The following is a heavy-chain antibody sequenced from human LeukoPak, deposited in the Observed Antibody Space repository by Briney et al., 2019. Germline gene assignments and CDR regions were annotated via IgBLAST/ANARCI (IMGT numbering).Heavy chain of an antibody. CDR1: GFTFSSYG. Sequence: PGGSLRLSCAASGFTFSSYGMHWVRQAPGKGLDWVAFIHHDGSNKYYADSVRGRFTISRDNSKNTLYLQMNSLRAEDTAVYYCARGERSSWYQYFDYWGQGTLVTVSS. CDR3: ARGERSSWYQYFDY. V-gene: IGHV3-30*02. CDR2: IHHDGSNK. D-gene: IGHD6-13*01. J-gene: IGHJ4*02.